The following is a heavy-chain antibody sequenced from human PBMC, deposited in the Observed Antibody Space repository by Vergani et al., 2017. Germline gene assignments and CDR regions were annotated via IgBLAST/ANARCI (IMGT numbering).Heavy chain of an antibody. CDR3: AKAGSVTSGNLRYNFYMDV. CDR1: GFTFSSYS. D-gene: IGHD3-10*01. J-gene: IGHJ6*03. CDR2: IGSSSSYI. Sequence: EVQLVESGGGLVKRGGSLRLSCAASGFTFSSYSMNWVRQAPGKGLEWVSSIGSSSSYIHYSDSLKGRFTISRDNSKNTLDLQMNSLRTQDTAVYYCAKAGSVTSGNLRYNFYMDVWGKGTTVTVS. V-gene: IGHV3-21*06.